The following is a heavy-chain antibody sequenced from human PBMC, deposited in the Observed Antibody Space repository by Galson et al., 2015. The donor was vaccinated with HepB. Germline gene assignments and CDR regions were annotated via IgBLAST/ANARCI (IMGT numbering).Heavy chain of an antibody. CDR2: ISYSESA. D-gene: IGHD3-3*02. CDR1: GGSISSFTGYY. V-gene: IGHV4-39*01. CDR3: ARRISYYYGMDV. J-gene: IGHJ6*02. Sequence: SETLSLTCTVSGGSISSFTGYYWGWIRQPPGKGLEWIGSISYSESAYYTPSLKSRVTISVDTSKNQFSLKMSSVTAADSAVYYCARRISYYYGMDVWGQGTTVTVSS.